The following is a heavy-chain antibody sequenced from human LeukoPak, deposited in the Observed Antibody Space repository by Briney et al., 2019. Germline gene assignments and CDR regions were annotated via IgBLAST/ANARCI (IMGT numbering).Heavy chain of an antibody. J-gene: IGHJ3*01. CDR2: INQDGSDM. CDR3: AGGGGYDAFAF. Sequence: PGGSLRLSCATSGFTFTNYWVTWVRQSPGKGLEWVADINQDGSDMYFLDSVKGRFSISRDNAESFVFLQMNSLRADDTALYYCAGGGGYDAFAFWGQGTMVTVSS. CDR1: GFTFTNYW. V-gene: IGHV3-7*04. D-gene: IGHD3-22*01.